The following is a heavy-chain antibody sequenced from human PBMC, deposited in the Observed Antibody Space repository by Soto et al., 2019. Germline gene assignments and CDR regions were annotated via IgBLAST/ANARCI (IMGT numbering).Heavy chain of an antibody. D-gene: IGHD3-22*01. Sequence: PAGSLRLSCAASGFTFRTYAMHWVRQAPGKGLEWVATISYDGNNEYYGDSVKGRFTVSRDDSKNTLYLQLNSLRMEDTAMYYCARVHYYDTSGPLLWGQGAQVTVSS. J-gene: IGHJ4*02. CDR2: ISYDGNNE. CDR3: ARVHYYDTSGPLL. V-gene: IGHV3-30-3*01. CDR1: GFTFRTYA.